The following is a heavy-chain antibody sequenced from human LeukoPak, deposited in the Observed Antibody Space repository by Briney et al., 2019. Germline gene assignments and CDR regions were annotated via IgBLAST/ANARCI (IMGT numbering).Heavy chain of an antibody. CDR1: GYSFTSYW. D-gene: IGHD2-2*01. Sequence: GESLKISCKGSGYSFTSYWIGWARQMPGKGLEWMGIIYPGDSDTRYSPSFQGQVTISADKSINTAYLQWSSLKASDTAMYYCARQYCSSTSCAFDYWGQGTLVTVSS. CDR2: IYPGDSDT. J-gene: IGHJ4*02. CDR3: ARQYCSSTSCAFDY. V-gene: IGHV5-51*01.